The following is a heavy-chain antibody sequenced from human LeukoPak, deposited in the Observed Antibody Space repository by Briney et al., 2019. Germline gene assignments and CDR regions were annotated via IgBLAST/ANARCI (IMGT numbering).Heavy chain of an antibody. Sequence: GGSLRLSCEASGVTFSSYWMSWVRQAPGKGREGVGNIKPDGNEKYYVDSVKGRFTISRDNAKNSLYLQMNSLRAEETAVYYCAKYSGSPYWYFDLWGRGTLVTVSS. V-gene: IGHV3-7*01. CDR1: GVTFSSYW. J-gene: IGHJ2*01. D-gene: IGHD5-12*01. CDR2: IKPDGNEK. CDR3: AKYSGSPYWYFDL.